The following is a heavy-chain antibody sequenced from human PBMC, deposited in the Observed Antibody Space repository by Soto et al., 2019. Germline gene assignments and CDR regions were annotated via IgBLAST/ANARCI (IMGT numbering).Heavy chain of an antibody. CDR3: ARDPSATGTYYAD. CDR1: GFTFSSFA. J-gene: IGHJ4*02. Sequence: GGSLRLSCAASGFTFSSFAIHWVRQAPGKGLEWVSRISYDGSNKYYADSVKGRFTISRGNSKNTLYLQMNSLRAEDTAVYYCARDPSATGTYYADWGQGTLVTVSS. V-gene: IGHV3-30-3*01. D-gene: IGHD1-26*01. CDR2: ISYDGSNK.